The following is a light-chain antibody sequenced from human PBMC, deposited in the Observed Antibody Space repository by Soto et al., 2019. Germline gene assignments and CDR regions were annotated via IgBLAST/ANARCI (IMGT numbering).Light chain of an antibody. Sequence: EIVLTQSASTLSLSPGERATLSCRASQSVSSYLAWYQQKPGQAPRLLIYDASNRATGIPARFSGSASGTDSTLTISSLEPEDFAVYYCQQRSNWLTFGGGTKVDIK. CDR2: DAS. V-gene: IGKV3-11*01. CDR1: QSVSSY. J-gene: IGKJ4*01. CDR3: QQRSNWLT.